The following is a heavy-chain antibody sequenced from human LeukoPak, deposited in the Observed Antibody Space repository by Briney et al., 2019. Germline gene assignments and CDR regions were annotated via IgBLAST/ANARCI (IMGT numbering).Heavy chain of an antibody. J-gene: IGHJ4*02. CDR3: AREVLGRWELLEFDY. CDR1: GFTFRDYY. CDR2: ISSSGSTI. V-gene: IGHV3-11*01. Sequence: PGGSLRLSCAASGFTFRDYYMSWIRQAPGKGLEWVSYISSSGSTIYYADSVKGRFTISRDNAKNSLYLQMNSLRAEDTAVYYCAREVLGRWELLEFDYWGQGTLVTVSS. D-gene: IGHD1-26*01.